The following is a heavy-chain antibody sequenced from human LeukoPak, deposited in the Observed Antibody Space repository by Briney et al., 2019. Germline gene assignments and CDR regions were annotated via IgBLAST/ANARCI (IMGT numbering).Heavy chain of an antibody. J-gene: IGHJ4*02. V-gene: IGHV3-30*18. CDR3: AKDLDPLSGITYKPIVGPFPVLAY. CDR2: LSHAETTQ. Sequence: GESLRLSCEVSGFTFTSYGMHWVRQAPGKGLEWVAWLSHAETTQHYADSVKGRFTISRDSSKNTLYLQMNSLRAEDTAVYFCAKDLDPLSGITYKPIVGPFPVLAYWGQGTLVTVSS. CDR1: GFTFTSYG. D-gene: IGHD2-15*01.